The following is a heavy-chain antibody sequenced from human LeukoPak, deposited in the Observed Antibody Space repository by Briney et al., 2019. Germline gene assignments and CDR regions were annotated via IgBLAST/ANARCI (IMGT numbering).Heavy chain of an antibody. J-gene: IGHJ3*02. V-gene: IGHV3-64*01. D-gene: IGHD6-19*01. CDR1: GFTFSSYA. CDR3: ARADACGYSSSYDAFDI. CDR2: ISSNGGST. Sequence: PGGSLRLSCAASGFTFSSYAMHWVRQAPGKGLEYVSAISSNGGSTYYANSVKGRFTISRDNSKNTLYLQMGSLRAEDMAVYYCARADACGYSSSYDAFDIWGQGTMVTVSS.